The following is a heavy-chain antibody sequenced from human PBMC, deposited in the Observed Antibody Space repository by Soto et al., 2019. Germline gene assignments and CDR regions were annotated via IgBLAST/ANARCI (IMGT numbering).Heavy chain of an antibody. J-gene: IGHJ6*03. CDR1: GFTFSDYY. V-gene: IGHV3-11*01. D-gene: IGHD6-13*01. Sequence: GGSLRLSCAASGFTFSDYYMSWIRQAPGKGLEWVSYISSSGSTIYYADSVKGRFTISRDNAKNSLYLQMNSLRAEDTAVYYCARLPIMGHITYSSSWYTGYYYYMDVWGKGTTVTVSS. CDR3: ARLPIMGHITYSSSWYTGYYYYMDV. CDR2: ISSSGSTI.